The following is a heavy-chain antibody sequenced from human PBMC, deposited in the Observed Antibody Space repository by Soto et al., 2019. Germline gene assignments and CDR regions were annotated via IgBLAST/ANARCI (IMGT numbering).Heavy chain of an antibody. CDR2: VYYRGST. J-gene: IGHJ4*02. V-gene: IGHV4-30-4*01. D-gene: IGHD1-26*01. CDR1: GDSISSGGYY. Sequence: QVQLQESGPGLVKPSQTLSLTCTVSGDSISSGGYYWSWIRQPPGKGLEWIGYVYYRGSTNYNPSHKSRVTISVDPYKYPFSLNLSSVTAADTAVYFCARGRGPAGSYWGQGNLVTVSS. CDR3: ARGRGPAGSY.